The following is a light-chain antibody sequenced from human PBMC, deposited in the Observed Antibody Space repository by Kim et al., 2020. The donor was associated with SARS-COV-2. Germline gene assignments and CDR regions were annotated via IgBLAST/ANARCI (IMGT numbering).Light chain of an antibody. J-gene: IGKJ4*01. V-gene: IGKV1-39*01. CDR2: AAS. Sequence: DIQMTQSPSSLAASVGDRVTIACRASQSISTYLNCYQQKPGKAPKLLIYAASSLQSGVPSRFSGSGSGTDFTLTISSLQPEDFATYYCQQSHTTPLLTFGGGTKLEI. CDR3: QQSHTTPLLT. CDR1: QSISTY.